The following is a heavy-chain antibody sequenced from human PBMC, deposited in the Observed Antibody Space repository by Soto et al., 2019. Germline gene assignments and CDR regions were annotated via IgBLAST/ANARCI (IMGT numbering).Heavy chain of an antibody. Sequence: SETLSLTCTVSGGSISSYYWSWIRQPPGKGLEWIGYIYYSGSTNYNPSLKSRVTISVDTSKNQFSLKLSSVTAADTAVYYCAGNDILTGYSPFDYWGQGTLVTVSS. J-gene: IGHJ4*02. CDR3: AGNDILTGYSPFDY. D-gene: IGHD3-9*01. CDR1: GGSISSYY. V-gene: IGHV4-59*01. CDR2: IYYSGST.